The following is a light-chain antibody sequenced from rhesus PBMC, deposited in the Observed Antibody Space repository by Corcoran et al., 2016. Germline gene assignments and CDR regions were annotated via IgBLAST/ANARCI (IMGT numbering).Light chain of an antibody. CDR2: KAS. V-gene: IGKV1-22*01. CDR1: QSISSW. Sequence: DIQMTQSPSSLSASVGDTVTITCRASQSISSWLDWYQQKPGKAPKLLIYKASSLQSGVPSRFSGSGSGKYFTLTISSLQPEDFATYYCLQYSSSLYSFGQGTKVEIK. J-gene: IGKJ2*01. CDR3: LQYSSSLYS.